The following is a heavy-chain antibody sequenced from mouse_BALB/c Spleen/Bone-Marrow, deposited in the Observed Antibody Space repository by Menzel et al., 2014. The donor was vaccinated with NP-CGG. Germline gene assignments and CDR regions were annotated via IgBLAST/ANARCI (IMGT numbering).Heavy chain of an antibody. Sequence: QVQLQQPGAELVKPGASVKLSCKASGYTFTSYWMHWVKQRPGQGLEWIGEINPSNGRTNYVEKFESKATLSGDKSSSTVYMQLSSLTSEDSAVYYCARSGYWYFDVWGAGTTVTVSA. CDR2: INPSNGRT. V-gene: IGHV1S81*02. J-gene: IGHJ1*01. CDR3: ARSGYWYFDV. CDR1: GYTFTSYW. D-gene: IGHD3-1*01.